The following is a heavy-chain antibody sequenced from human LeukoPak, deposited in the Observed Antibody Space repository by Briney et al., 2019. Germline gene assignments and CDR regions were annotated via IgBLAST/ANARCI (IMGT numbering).Heavy chain of an antibody. CDR3: TTAGWLVPGYYFDY. Sequence: GGSLRLSCAASGFTFSNAWMSWVRQAPGKGLEWVGRIKSKTDGGTTDYAAPVKGRFTISRDDSKNTLYLQMNSLKTEDTAVYYCTTAGWLVPGYYFDYWGQGTLVTVSS. CDR2: IKSKTDGGTT. J-gene: IGHJ4*02. V-gene: IGHV3-15*01. CDR1: GFTFSNAW. D-gene: IGHD6-19*01.